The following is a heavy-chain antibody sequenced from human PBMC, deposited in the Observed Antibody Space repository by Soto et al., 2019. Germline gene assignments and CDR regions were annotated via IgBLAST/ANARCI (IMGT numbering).Heavy chain of an antibody. CDR2: IQQDGGDK. Sequence: EVQLVESGGGLVQPGGSLRLSCAASGFTFSTYWMSWLRQAPGKGLEWVANIQQDGGDKYHVDSVKGRFTISRDNAKNTLYVQMSSLRTEDTAVYYCAREAQGVPPKDGSGHWHGYFDLWGRGTLVTVSS. V-gene: IGHV3-7*05. CDR1: GFTFSTYW. D-gene: IGHD6-19*01. J-gene: IGHJ2*01. CDR3: AREAQGVPPKDGSGHWHGYFDL.